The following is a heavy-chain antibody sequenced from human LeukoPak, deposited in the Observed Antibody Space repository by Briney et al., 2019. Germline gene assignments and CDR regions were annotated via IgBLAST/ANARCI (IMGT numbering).Heavy chain of an antibody. V-gene: IGHV3-23*01. J-gene: IGHJ4*02. D-gene: IGHD6-13*01. CDR3: AEKGLASAGRPPYFDY. CDR1: GFTFSGYA. Sequence: PGGSPRLSCAASGFTFSGYAMNWVRQAPGKGLEWVSAISGSGGTYYADSVKGRFTISRDNSKNTLYLQMNNLRAEDTAIYYCAEKGLASAGRPPYFDYWGQGALVTVPS. CDR2: ISGSGGT.